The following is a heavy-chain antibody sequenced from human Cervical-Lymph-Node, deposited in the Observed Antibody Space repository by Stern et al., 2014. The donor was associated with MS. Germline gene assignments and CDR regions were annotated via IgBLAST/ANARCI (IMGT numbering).Heavy chain of an antibody. V-gene: IGHV3-21*01. CDR1: GFTFSSYS. J-gene: IGHJ4*02. CDR3: ARGRGGNYRYYFDY. D-gene: IGHD4-23*01. Sequence: VQLVESGGGLVKPGGSLRLSCAASGFTFSSYSMTWVRQAPGQGLEWVASISSGGSSVYYAVSLQGRFTISRDNAKNSLYLQMNSLRAEDTAVYYCARGRGGNYRYYFDYWGQGTLVTVSS. CDR2: ISSGGSSV.